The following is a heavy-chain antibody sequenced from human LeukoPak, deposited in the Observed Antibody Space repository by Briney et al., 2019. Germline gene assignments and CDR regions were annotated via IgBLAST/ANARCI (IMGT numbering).Heavy chain of an antibody. V-gene: IGHV3-73*01. D-gene: IGHD6-13*01. J-gene: IGHJ4*02. CDR1: GFTFSGSA. CDR2: IRSKANSYAT. CDR3: AKDRIAAAGYDY. Sequence: GGSLRLSCAASGFTFSGSAMHWVRQASGKGLEWVGRIRSKANSYATAYAASVKGRFTISRDDSKNTAYLQMNSLKTEDTAVYYCAKDRIAAAGYDYWGQGTLVTVSS.